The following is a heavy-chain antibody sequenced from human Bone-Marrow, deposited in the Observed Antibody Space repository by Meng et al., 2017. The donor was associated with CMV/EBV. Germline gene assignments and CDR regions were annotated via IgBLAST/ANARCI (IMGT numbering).Heavy chain of an antibody. CDR2: ISWNSGSI. CDR1: GFTFDDYA. D-gene: IGHD2-2*01. CDR3: AKDISQSGWRTSWPGGGYDY. J-gene: IGHJ4*02. Sequence: GGSLRLSCAASGFTFDDYAMHWVRQAPGKGLEWVSGISWNSGSIGYADSVKGRFTISRDNAKNSLYLQMNSLRAEDTALYYCAKDISQSGWRTSWPGGGYDYWGQGTLVTVSS. V-gene: IGHV3-9*01.